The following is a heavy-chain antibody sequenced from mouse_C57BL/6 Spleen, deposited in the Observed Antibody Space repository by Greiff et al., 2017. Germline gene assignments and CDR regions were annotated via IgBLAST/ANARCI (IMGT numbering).Heavy chain of an antibody. CDR3: ARLGTGTGYYFDY. Sequence: QVQLQQPGAELVRPGSSVKLSCKASGYTFTSYWMHWVKQRPIQGLEWIGNIDPSDSETHYNQKFKDKATLTVDKSSSTAYMQLSSLTSEDSAVYYCARLGTGTGYYFDYWGQGTTLTVSS. D-gene: IGHD4-1*01. CDR2: IDPSDSET. J-gene: IGHJ2*01. V-gene: IGHV1-52*01. CDR1: GYTFTSYW.